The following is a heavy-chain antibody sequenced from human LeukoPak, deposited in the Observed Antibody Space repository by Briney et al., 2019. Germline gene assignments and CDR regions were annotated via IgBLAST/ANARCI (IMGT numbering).Heavy chain of an antibody. CDR2: IYYSGST. J-gene: IGHJ4*02. CDR3: AGAYSSGWGPFDY. D-gene: IGHD6-19*01. CDR1: GGSISSYY. V-gene: IGHV4-59*01. Sequence: SETLSLTCTVSGGSISSYYWSWIRQPPGKGLEWIGYIYYSGSTNYNPSLKSRVTIPVDTSKNQFSLKLSSVTAADTAVYYCAGAYSSGWGPFDYWGQGTLVTVSS.